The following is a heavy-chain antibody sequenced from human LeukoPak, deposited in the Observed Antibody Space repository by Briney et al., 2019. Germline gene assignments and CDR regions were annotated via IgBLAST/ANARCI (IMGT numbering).Heavy chain of an antibody. V-gene: IGHV3-74*01. CDR2: INSDGSST. D-gene: IGHD4-17*01. J-gene: IGHJ4*02. CDR1: GXTFSNYW. CDR3: TLPLRDGDFYFDY. Sequence: GGSLRLSCAASGXTFSNYWIHWVRQAPGKGLVWVSRINSDGSSTSYADSVKGRFTISRDNAKNTVYLQMNSLRAEDTAVYYCTLPLRDGDFYFDYWGQGTLVTVSS.